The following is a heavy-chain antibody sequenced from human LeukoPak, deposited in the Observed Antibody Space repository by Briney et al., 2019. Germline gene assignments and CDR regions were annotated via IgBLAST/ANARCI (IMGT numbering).Heavy chain of an antibody. CDR2: IYYSGST. V-gene: IGHV4-30-4*01. D-gene: IGHD3-22*01. Sequence: SQTLSFTCTVSGSSISSGDYYWSWIRQPPGKGLEWIGYIYYSGSTYYNPSLKSRVTISVDTSKNQFSLKLSSVTAADTAVYYCARVPLDSSGYYTHDYWGQGTLVTVSS. CDR1: GSSISSGDYY. J-gene: IGHJ4*02. CDR3: ARVPLDSSGYYTHDY.